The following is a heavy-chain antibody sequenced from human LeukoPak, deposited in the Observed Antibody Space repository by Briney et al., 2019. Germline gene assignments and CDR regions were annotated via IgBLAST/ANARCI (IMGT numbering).Heavy chain of an antibody. J-gene: IGHJ5*02. Sequence: SETLSLTCTVSGGSISTYYWGWIRQPPGKGLEWIGYIHYSGGTRYNPSLNSRATISIDTSKNQFSLQQSSVTAADTALYYCARRRAEGGSDGRYNWFDPWGQGTLVTVSS. V-gene: IGHV4-59*08. CDR3: ARRRAEGGSDGRYNWFDP. CDR2: IHYSGGT. CDR1: GGSISTYY. D-gene: IGHD6-25*01.